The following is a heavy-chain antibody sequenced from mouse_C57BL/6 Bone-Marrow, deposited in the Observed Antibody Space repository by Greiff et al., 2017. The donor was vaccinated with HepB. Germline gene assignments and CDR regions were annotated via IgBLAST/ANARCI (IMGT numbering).Heavy chain of an antibody. CDR2: INPGDSDT. CDR1: GYTFTSYW. J-gene: IGHJ3*01. CDR3: ANPIDWDYGGFAY. D-gene: IGHD2-4*01. V-gene: IGHV1-74*01. Sequence: QVQLQQPGAELVKPGASVKVSCKASGYTFTSYWMHWVKQRPGQGLEWIGRINPGDSDTNYNQKFKGKATFTVDKSSSTAYMQLSSLTSEDSAVYYCANPIDWDYGGFAYWGQGTLVTVSA.